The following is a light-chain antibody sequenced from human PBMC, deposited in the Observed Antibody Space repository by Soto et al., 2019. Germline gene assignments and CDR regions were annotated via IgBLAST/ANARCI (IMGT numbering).Light chain of an antibody. V-gene: IGLV1-44*01. CDR3: SSWDDSLNGYV. CDR1: YSNVGSNT. Sequence: QSVLTQPPSASGTPGQRVVMSCSGSYSNVGSNTVNWYQQLPGTAPQLVIYSNSHRPSGVPDRFSGSKSDTSASLAISGLQYDDEADYICSSWDDSLNGYVFGTGTKRTVL. CDR2: SNS. J-gene: IGLJ1*01.